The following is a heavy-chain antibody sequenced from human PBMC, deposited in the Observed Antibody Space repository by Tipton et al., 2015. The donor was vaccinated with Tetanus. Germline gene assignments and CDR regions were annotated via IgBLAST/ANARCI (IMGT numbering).Heavy chain of an antibody. D-gene: IGHD6-19*01. J-gene: IGHJ3*02. CDR3: ARIGWLQQNKPAFDI. V-gene: IGHV4-39*01. CDR2: IYYTGST. CDR1: GDSISRVVFY. Sequence: TLSLTCTVSGDSISRVVFYWGWIRQSPGKGLEWIGSIYYTGSTYYNPALESRVTISVDTSKNQFSLDLRSVTAADTAVYYCARIGWLQQNKPAFDIWGQGTVVTVSS.